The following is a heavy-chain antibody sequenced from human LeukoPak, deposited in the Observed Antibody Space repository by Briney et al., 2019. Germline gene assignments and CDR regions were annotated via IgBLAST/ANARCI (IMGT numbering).Heavy chain of an antibody. V-gene: IGHV3-7*01. CDR1: GLTFSNYW. CDR3: ARSLGDD. D-gene: IGHD3-16*01. Sequence: GESQRLSCAASGLTFSNYWMTWVRQAPGKGLEWVASINQYGSEKYYGDSVKGRFTISRDNAKNSVSLQINSLRAEDTAVYFCARSLGDDWGQGTLVTVSS. J-gene: IGHJ4*02. CDR2: INQYGSEK.